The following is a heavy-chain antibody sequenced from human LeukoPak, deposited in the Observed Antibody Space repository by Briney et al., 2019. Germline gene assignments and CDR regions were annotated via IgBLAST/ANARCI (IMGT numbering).Heavy chain of an antibody. V-gene: IGHV5-51*01. J-gene: IGHJ6*02. Sequence: GESLKISCKAYEYNFTRYWIGWVRQMPGKGLEWMGIIYPGDSDIRYSPSFQGQVTISADKSISTAYLQWSSLEASDSAIYYCARHLWAAGASGDVWGQGTTVTVSS. CDR1: EYNFTRYW. D-gene: IGHD2-21*01. CDR2: IYPGDSDI. CDR3: ARHLWAAGASGDV.